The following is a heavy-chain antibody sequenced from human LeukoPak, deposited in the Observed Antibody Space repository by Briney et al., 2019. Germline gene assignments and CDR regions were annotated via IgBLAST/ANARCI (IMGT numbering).Heavy chain of an antibody. CDR2: ISSPSSTI. V-gene: IGHV3-48*01. CDR1: GFTFSSYS. D-gene: IGHD6-13*01. CDR3: ARGYSSSWYVRFNY. J-gene: IGHJ4*02. Sequence: QSGGSLRLSCAASGFTFSSYSMNWVRQAPGKGLEWVSYISSPSSTIYYADSVKGRFTISRDNSKNTLYLQMNSLRAEDTAVYYCARGYSSSWYVRFNYWGQGTLVTVSS.